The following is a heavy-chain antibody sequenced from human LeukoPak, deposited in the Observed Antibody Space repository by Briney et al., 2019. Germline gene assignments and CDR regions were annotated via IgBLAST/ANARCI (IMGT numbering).Heavy chain of an antibody. Sequence: SETLSLTCAVDGGSFSGFYWSWIRQTAGKGLEWIGEINQSGNTNYNPSLTDYNPSLKSRVSISVDTSKNQFSLKLSSVTAADTAVYYCARDNGDYDEGGFDPWGQGTLVTVSS. CDR2: INQSGNT. CDR3: ARDNGDYDEGGFDP. D-gene: IGHD4-17*01. V-gene: IGHV4-34*01. CDR1: GGSFSGFY. J-gene: IGHJ5*02.